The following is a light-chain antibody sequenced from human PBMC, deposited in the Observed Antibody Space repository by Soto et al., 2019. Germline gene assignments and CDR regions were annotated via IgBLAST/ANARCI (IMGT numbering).Light chain of an antibody. J-gene: IGLJ1*01. V-gene: IGLV2-14*03. Sequence: QSVLTQPASVFGSPGQSITISCTGTSSDVGGYNFVSWYQQHPGKAPKLMIYEVSNRPSGVSNRFSGSKSGNTASLTISGLQPEDEADYYCSSYTTSRTVVFGTGTEVTVL. CDR1: SSDVGGYNF. CDR3: SSYTTSRTVV. CDR2: EVS.